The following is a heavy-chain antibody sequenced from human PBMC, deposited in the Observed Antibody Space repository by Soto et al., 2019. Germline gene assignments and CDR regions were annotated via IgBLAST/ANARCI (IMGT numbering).Heavy chain of an antibody. V-gene: IGHV1-69*12. CDR3: ARVAAAGPEHFHH. J-gene: IGHJ1*01. CDR2: IIPMFGTA. Sequence: QVQLVQSGAEVKKPGSSVKVSCKASGGTFSSYAITWVRQVPGQGLEWMGVIIPMFGTADYAQKFQGRVTITADDSTSAAYMELSSLRSEDTAVYYCARVAAAGPEHFHHWGQGTLVTVSS. CDR1: GGTFSSYA. D-gene: IGHD6-13*01.